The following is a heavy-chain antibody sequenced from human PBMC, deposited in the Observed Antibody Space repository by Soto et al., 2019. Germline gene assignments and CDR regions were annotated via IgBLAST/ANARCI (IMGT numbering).Heavy chain of an antibody. D-gene: IGHD2-8*01. Sequence: QVQLQESGPGLVKPSETLSFTCNVSGGSISSGGYYWSWSLQLPGRGLEWIGYIYHRGGTYYNPALKTRITISVYTSKNQFSLKMTSVTAADTAVYFCARAPGRMMNALRYYYGLDVWGQGTTVTVSS. CDR1: GGSISSGGYY. J-gene: IGHJ6*02. CDR2: IYHRGGT. CDR3: ARAPGRMMNALRYYYGLDV. V-gene: IGHV4-31*02.